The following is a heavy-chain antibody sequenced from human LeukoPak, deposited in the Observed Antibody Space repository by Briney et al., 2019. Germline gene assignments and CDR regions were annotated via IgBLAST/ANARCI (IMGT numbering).Heavy chain of an antibody. CDR2: ITNGGEDT. Sequence: PGGSLRLSCAASGFTFSIFGMSWIRKASGKGLERVSGITNGGEDTYYADSVKGRFTISRDNSKNTLFLQMNSLRAEDTAVYYCARKNGLDYWGQGTLVTVSS. J-gene: IGHJ4*02. CDR3: ARKNGLDY. V-gene: IGHV3-23*01. CDR1: GFTFSIFG.